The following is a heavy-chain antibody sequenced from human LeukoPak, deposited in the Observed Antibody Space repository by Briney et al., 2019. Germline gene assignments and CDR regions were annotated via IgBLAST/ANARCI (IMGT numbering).Heavy chain of an antibody. CDR1: GFTFSSYV. Sequence: GGSLRLSCAASGFTFSSYVMSWVRQAPGKGLEWVSAISGSGGSTYYADSVKGRFTISRDNSKNTLYLQMNSLRAEDTAVYYCAISSPRRYGMDVWGQGTTVTVSS. J-gene: IGHJ6*02. CDR3: AISSPRRYGMDV. V-gene: IGHV3-23*01. CDR2: ISGSGGST.